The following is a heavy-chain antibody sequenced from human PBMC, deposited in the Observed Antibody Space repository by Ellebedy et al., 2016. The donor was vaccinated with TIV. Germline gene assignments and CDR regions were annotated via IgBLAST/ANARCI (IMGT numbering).Heavy chain of an antibody. D-gene: IGHD3-10*01. Sequence: SGPTLVKPTQTLTLTCTFSGFSLSTSGMCVSWIRQPPGKALEWLAVIDWDDYTYYSSSLKTRLTISKDTSKNQVVLTMTNMDPVDTATYYCARGYYYGSGFNWFDPWGQGTLVTVSS. CDR2: IDWDDYT. CDR3: ARGYYYGSGFNWFDP. J-gene: IGHJ5*02. CDR1: GFSLSTSGMC. V-gene: IGHV2-70*01.